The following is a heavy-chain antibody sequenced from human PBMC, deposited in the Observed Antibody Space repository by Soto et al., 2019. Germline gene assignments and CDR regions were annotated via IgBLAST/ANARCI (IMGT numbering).Heavy chain of an antibody. Sequence: GGSLRLSCAASGFTFSSYAMSWVRQAPGKGLEWVSAISGSGGSTYYADSVKGRFTISRDNSKNTLYLQMNSLRAEDTAVYYCAKVPSYYYDSSGYYCVVWGQGTLVTVSS. CDR3: AKVPSYYYDSSGYYCVV. CDR1: GFTFSSYA. CDR2: ISGSGGST. D-gene: IGHD3-22*01. V-gene: IGHV3-23*01. J-gene: IGHJ4*02.